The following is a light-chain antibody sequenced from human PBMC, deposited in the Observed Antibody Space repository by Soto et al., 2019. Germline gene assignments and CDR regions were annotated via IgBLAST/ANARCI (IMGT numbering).Light chain of an antibody. V-gene: IGLV1-40*01. CDR2: GNI. CDR1: SSNIGAGHD. CDR3: QSYDSSLSGWV. J-gene: IGLJ2*01. Sequence: QSVLTQPPSVSAAPGQRVTISCTGRSSNIGAGHDVHWYRQLPGTAPKLLIYGNINRPSGVPDRFSGSQSGTSTSLAITGLQAEDEADYYCQSYDSSLSGWVFGGGTKLTVL.